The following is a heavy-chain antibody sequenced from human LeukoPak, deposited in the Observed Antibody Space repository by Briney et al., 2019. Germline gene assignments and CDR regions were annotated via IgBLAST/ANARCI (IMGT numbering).Heavy chain of an antibody. CDR3: AKVGWFGELSFYYYYMDV. J-gene: IGHJ6*03. V-gene: IGHV3-21*04. CDR1: GFTFNSYS. Sequence: PGGSLRLSCAASGFTFNSYSMNWVRQAPGKGLEWVSSISGSNSYIYYADSVKGRFTISRDNSKNTLYLQMNSLRAEDTAVYYCAKVGWFGELSFYYYYMDVWGKGTTVTISS. D-gene: IGHD3-10*01. CDR2: ISGSNSYI.